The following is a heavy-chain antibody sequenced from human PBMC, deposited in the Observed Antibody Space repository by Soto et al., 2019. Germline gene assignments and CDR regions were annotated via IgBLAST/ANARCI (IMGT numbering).Heavy chain of an antibody. D-gene: IGHD6-6*01. CDR3: EREWKLGY. Sequence: QVQLVPSGAEVKKPGASVKFSCQASGYTVSNYGFSWVRLAPGQGLEWMGWISGYNGNTNYAERRQGRVTMTTDTSTSDAYMELKSLRYDDTAVYYCEREWKLGYWGQGTTVTVS. J-gene: IGHJ4*02. CDR1: GYTVSNYG. V-gene: IGHV1-18*01. CDR2: ISGYNGNT.